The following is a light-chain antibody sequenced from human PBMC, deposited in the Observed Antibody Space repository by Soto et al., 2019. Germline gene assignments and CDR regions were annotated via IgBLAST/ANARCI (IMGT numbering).Light chain of an antibody. V-gene: IGKV3-20*01. J-gene: IGKJ4*01. CDR2: GAS. CDR1: RRVNSNS. CDR3: QQYGSSPLT. Sequence: EIVLTQSPGTLSLSPGERATLSCRASRRVNSNSLAWYQHFPGQAPRLLIFGASSRASGIPDRFSGSGSGTDFTLTINRLEPEDFALYYCQQYGSSPLTFGGGTKVDIK.